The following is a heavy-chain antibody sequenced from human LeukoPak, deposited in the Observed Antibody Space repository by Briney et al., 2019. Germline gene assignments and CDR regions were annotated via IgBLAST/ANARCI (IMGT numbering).Heavy chain of an antibody. J-gene: IGHJ3*02. D-gene: IGHD5-12*01. V-gene: IGHV3-30-3*02. CDR3: AKPGEVATIGGYAFDI. CDR1: GFTFSSYA. CDR2: ISYDGSNK. Sequence: PGGSLRLSCAASGFTFSSYAMHWVRQAPGKGLEWVAVISYDGSNKYYADSVKGRFTISRDNSKNTLYLQMNSLRAEDTAVYYCAKPGEVATIGGYAFDIWGQGTMVTVSS.